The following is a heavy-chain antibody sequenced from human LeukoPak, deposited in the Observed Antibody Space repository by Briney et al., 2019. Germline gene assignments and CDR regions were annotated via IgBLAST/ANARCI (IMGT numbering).Heavy chain of an antibody. V-gene: IGHV3-66*01. CDR2: IYSGGFT. Sequence: GGSLRLSCAASGFNITSNYMNWVRQTPGKGLEWVAIIYSGGFTYYRDSVKGRFTIYRDNSKNTVYLQMNSLRVEDTAVYYCAREGMGYFDSWGQGTLVTVSS. CDR1: GFNITSNY. J-gene: IGHJ4*02. CDR3: AREGMGYFDS. D-gene: IGHD5-24*01.